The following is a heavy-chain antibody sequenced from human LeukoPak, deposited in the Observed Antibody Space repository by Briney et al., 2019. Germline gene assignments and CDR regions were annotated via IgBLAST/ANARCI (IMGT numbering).Heavy chain of an antibody. J-gene: IGHJ6*02. CDR1: GFTFSFYW. CDR3: TSPTDPYYYYGMDV. Sequence: GGSLRLSCAASGFTFSFYWMSWVRQASGKGLEWVGRIRSKANSYATAYAASVKGRFTISRDDSKNTAYLQMNSLKTEDTAVYYCTSPTDPYYYYGMDVWGQGTTVTVSS. CDR2: IRSKANSYAT. V-gene: IGHV3-73*01.